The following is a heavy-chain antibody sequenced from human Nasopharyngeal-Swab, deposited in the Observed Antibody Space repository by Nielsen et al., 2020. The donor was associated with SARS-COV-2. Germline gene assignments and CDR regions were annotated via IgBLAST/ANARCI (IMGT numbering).Heavy chain of an antibody. Sequence: ASVKVSCKVSCYIFKSYVIHWVRQAPGQGLEWMGWINPYNGNTDSGQQHQDRVTMTTDTSTGTAYMELGSLRSDDTAIYYCARGRVSYSSSSALAYWGQGTLVSVSS. V-gene: IGHV1-18*04. CDR3: ARGRVSYSSSSALAY. CDR2: INPYNGNT. CDR1: CYIFKSYV. J-gene: IGHJ4*02. D-gene: IGHD6-6*01.